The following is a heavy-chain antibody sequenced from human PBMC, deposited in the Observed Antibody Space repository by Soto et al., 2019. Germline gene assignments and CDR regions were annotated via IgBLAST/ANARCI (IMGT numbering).Heavy chain of an antibody. V-gene: IGHV4-34*01. J-gene: IGHJ4*02. Sequence: SETLSLTCAVYGGSFSGYYWSWIRQPPGKGLEWIREINHSGSTNYNPSLKSRVTISVDTSKNQFSLKLSSVTAADTAVYYCARARSYYFDYWGQGTLVTVSS. CDR2: INHSGST. CDR1: GGSFSGYY. CDR3: ARARSYYFDY.